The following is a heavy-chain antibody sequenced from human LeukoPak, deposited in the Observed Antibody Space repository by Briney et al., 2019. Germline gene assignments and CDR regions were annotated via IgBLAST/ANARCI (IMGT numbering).Heavy chain of an antibody. V-gene: IGHV3-23*01. CDR2: ISVSGGSP. CDR3: AKGLREYDFWSGYAT. J-gene: IGHJ5*02. Sequence: GGSLRLSCAASGFTFSSYAMMWVRQAPGKGLDRVSTISVSGGSPNYADSVKGRFTISRDNSKNTLFLQMNSLRAEDTALYYCAKGLREYDFWSGYATWGQGTLVTVSS. CDR1: GFTFSSYA. D-gene: IGHD3-3*01.